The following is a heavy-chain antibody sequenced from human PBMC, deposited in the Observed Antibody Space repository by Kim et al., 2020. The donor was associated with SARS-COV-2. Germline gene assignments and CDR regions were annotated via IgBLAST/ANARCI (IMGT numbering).Heavy chain of an antibody. J-gene: IGHJ4*02. D-gene: IGHD4-17*01. Sequence: SETLSLTCTVFGGSISDRNYNWGWIRQPPGKGLEWIGSIYYSGSTFYSPSLKSRLTISVDTSKNQFSLKLSSGTAADTAVYYCARRDYGGFDYWGQGTRV. CDR3: ARRDYGGFDY. V-gene: IGHV4-39*01. CDR1: GGSISDRNYN. CDR2: IYYSGST.